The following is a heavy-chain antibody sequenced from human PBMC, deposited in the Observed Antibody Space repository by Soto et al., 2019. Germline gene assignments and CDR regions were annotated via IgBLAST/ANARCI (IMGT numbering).Heavy chain of an antibody. J-gene: IGHJ3*01. D-gene: IGHD2-15*01. CDR3: AKDPHTDLIGGFEV. V-gene: IGHV3-23*01. Sequence: PWGSLRFSWASSGFTFGFYTMSLVRQAPGKGLEWVSGVSGTGTRTYYADSVKGRFTISRDNSESTLSLQMNSLRDEDTAVYYCAKDPHTDLIGGFEVGGQGTMVNVSS. CDR1: GFTFGFYT. CDR2: VSGTGTRT.